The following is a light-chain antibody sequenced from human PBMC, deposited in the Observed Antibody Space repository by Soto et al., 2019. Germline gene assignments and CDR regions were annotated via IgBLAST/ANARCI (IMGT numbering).Light chain of an antibody. CDR3: RSYTSSSTAV. CDR2: EVS. CDR1: SSDVGGYNY. Sequence: QSALTQPASVSGSPGQSITISCTGTSSDVGGYNYVSWYQQHPGKAPKLMIYEVSNRPSGVSNRFSGSKSGNTASLTISGLQAEDEADYYCRSYTSSSTAVFGGGTQLPVL. V-gene: IGLV2-14*01. J-gene: IGLJ7*01.